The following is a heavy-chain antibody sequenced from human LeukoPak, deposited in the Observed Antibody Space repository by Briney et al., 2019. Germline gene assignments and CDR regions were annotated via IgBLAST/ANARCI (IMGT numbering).Heavy chain of an antibody. CDR1: GFSFSTYW. CDR3: AKGVRGSSGGRCFDY. J-gene: IGHJ4*02. V-gene: IGHV3-7*02. D-gene: IGHD6-25*01. CDR2: IKQDGSVE. Sequence: GGSLRLSCAASGFSFSTYWMCWVRQAPGQRLEWLANIKQDGSVEQYVDSVKGRFTISRDNAKNSLYLQMNRLRAEDTAVYYCAKGVRGSSGGRCFDYWGQGTLVTVSS.